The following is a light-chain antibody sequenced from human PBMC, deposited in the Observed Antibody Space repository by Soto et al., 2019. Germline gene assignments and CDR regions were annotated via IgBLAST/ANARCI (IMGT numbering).Light chain of an antibody. J-gene: IGLJ2*01. CDR2: GDN. CDR1: SSNIGSNY. Sequence: QSALTQPPSASETPGQRVTISCSGSSSNIGSNYVCWYQQLPGTAPKLLIYGDNLRPSGVPDRFSGSKSGTSASLAISGLRSEDEAHYYCAAWDASLRGVVFGGGTKLTVL. CDR3: AAWDASLRGVV. V-gene: IGLV1-47*01.